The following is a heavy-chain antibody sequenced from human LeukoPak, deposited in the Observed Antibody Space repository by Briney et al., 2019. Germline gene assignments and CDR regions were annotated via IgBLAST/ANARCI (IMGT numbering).Heavy chain of an antibody. D-gene: IGHD3-9*01. CDR1: GGSISSYY. J-gene: IGHJ5*02. CDR3: ARCSPYYDILTGYSNWFDP. V-gene: IGHV4-59*01. Sequence: SETLSLTCTVSGGSISSYYWSWIRQPPGKGLEWIGYIYYRGSTNYNPSLKSRVTISADTSKNHFSLQLSSVTAADTAVYYCARCSPYYDILTGYSNWFDPWGQGTLVTVSS. CDR2: IYYRGST.